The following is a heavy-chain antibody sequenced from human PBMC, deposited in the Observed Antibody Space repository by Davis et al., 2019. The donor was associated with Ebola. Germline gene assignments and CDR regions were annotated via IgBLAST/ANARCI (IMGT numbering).Heavy chain of an antibody. CDR3: TRGPVATSSKNWFDP. CDR2: INPSTGST. CDR1: GYTFTSYY. D-gene: IGHD4-11*01. J-gene: IGHJ5*02. Sequence: ASVKVSCKASGYTFTSYYIHWVRQAPGQGLEWMGMINPSTGSTSYAQNFQGRVTMTRDTSTTTVYMELSSLRSEDTAVFYCTRGPVATSSKNWFDPWGQGTLVTVSS. V-gene: IGHV1-46*03.